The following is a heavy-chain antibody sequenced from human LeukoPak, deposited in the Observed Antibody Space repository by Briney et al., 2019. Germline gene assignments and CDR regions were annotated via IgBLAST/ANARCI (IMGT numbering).Heavy chain of an antibody. Sequence: GASVKVSCKASGYTFTSYGISWVRQAPGQGLEWMGWISAYNGNTNYAQKLQGRVTMTTDTSTSTAYMELRSLRSDDTAVYYCARSSGYAERYDAFDIWGQGTMVTVSS. J-gene: IGHJ3*02. V-gene: IGHV1-18*01. D-gene: IGHD5-12*01. CDR2: ISAYNGNT. CDR1: GYTFTSYG. CDR3: ARSSGYAERYDAFDI.